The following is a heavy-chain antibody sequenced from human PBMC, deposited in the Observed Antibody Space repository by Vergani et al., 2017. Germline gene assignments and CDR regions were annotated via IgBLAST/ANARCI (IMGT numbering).Heavy chain of an antibody. CDR1: GGSISSYY. V-gene: IGHV4-59*01. Sequence: QVQLQESGPGLVKPSETLSLTCTVSGGSISSYYWSWIRQPPGKGLEWIGYIYYSGSTNYNPSLQSRVTISVDTSKNQLSLKLSSVTAADTAVYYCARVDYGDKSYDDWGQGTLVTVSS. J-gene: IGHJ4*02. CDR2: IYYSGST. D-gene: IGHD4-17*01. CDR3: ARVDYGDKSYDD.